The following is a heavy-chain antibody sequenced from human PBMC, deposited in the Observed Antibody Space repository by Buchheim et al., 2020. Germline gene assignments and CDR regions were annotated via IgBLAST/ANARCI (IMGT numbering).Heavy chain of an antibody. CDR1: GFTFRSYS. D-gene: IGHD2/OR15-2a*01. Sequence: EGQLVESGGGLIQPGGSLRLSCAASGFTFRSYSMNWVRQAPGKGLEWVSYISDSDTIHYANSVKGRFTIFRNNVKNPLYLQMNSLRAEDTAVYYCAKRMSEGSGPMDVWGKGTT. J-gene: IGHJ6*03. CDR3: AKRMSEGSGPMDV. V-gene: IGHV3-48*01. CDR2: ISDSDTI.